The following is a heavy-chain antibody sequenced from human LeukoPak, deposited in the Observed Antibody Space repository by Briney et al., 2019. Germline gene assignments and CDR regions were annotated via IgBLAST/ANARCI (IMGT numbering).Heavy chain of an antibody. CDR3: AREGKLGIDY. Sequence: SETLSLTCTVSGGSISSSSYYWGWIRQPPGKGLEWIGSIYYSGSTYYNPSLKSRVTISVDTSKNQFSLKLSSVTAADTAVYYCAREGKLGIDYWGQGTLDTVSS. CDR1: GGSISSSSYY. V-gene: IGHV4-39*07. D-gene: IGHD7-27*01. CDR2: IYYSGST. J-gene: IGHJ4*02.